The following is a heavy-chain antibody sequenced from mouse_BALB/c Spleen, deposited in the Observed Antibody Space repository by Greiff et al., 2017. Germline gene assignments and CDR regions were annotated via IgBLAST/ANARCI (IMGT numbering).Heavy chain of an antibody. CDR2: INPSSGYT. Sequence: VKVVESGAELARPGASVKMSCKASGYTFTSYTMHWVKQRPGQGLEWIGYINPSSGYTNYNQKFKDKATLTADKSSSTAYMQLSSLTSEDSAVYYCARSRYGNMDYWGQGTSVTVSS. V-gene: IGHV1-4*01. J-gene: IGHJ4*01. CDR1: GYTFTSYT. CDR3: ARSRYGNMDY. D-gene: IGHD2-14*01.